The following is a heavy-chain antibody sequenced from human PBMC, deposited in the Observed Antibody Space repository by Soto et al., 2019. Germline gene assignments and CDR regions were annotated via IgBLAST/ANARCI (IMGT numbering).Heavy chain of an antibody. V-gene: IGHV3-21*01. D-gene: IGHD2-2*01. CDR2: ISSSSSYI. J-gene: IGHJ4*02. CDR3: ARELYCSSSSCYQGFVDY. Sequence: EVQLVESGGGLVKPGGSLRLSCAASGFSFSSYSMNWVRQAPGKGLEWVSSISSSSSYIYYADSVKGRFTISRDNAKNSLYLQMNSMRAEDTAVYYCARELYCSSSSCYQGFVDYWGQGTLVTVSS. CDR1: GFSFSSYS.